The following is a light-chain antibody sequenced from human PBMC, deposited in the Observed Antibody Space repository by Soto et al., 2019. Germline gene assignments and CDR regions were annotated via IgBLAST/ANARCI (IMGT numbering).Light chain of an antibody. CDR2: GVS. CDR1: RSDIGSYNY. CDR3: ISYTGSSTSYV. J-gene: IGLJ1*01. V-gene: IGLV2-14*01. Sequence: QSALTQPASVSVSPGQSITISCSGTRSDIGSYNYVAWYRQFPGKTPKILIYGVSNRPSGVSSRFSGSKSGNTASLTISGLQAEDEADYYCISYTGSSTSYVFGSGTKVTVL.